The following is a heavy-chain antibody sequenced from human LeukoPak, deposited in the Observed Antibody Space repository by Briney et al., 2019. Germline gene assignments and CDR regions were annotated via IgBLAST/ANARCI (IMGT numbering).Heavy chain of an antibody. D-gene: IGHD6-19*01. CDR1: GYNFPNYW. V-gene: IGHV5-51*01. Sequence: GESLKISCKGSGYNFPNYWIGWVRQMPGKGLEWMGVIYPGDSDTRYSPSFQGQVTISADKSISTAHLQWSSLKASGTAMYYCARPGSGWSLDYWGQGTLVTVSS. CDR2: IYPGDSDT. CDR3: ARPGSGWSLDY. J-gene: IGHJ4*02.